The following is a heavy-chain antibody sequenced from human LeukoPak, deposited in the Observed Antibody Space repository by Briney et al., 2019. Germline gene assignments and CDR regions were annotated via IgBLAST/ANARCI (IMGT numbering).Heavy chain of an antibody. J-gene: IGHJ4*02. Sequence: SVKVSCKASGYTFTGYYMHWVRQAPGQGLEWMGRIIPIFGTANYAQKFQGRVTITTDESTSTAYMELSSLRSEDTAVYYCARDLLYYYDSSGYKFDYWGQGTLVTVSS. V-gene: IGHV1-69*05. CDR2: IIPIFGTA. CDR3: ARDLLYYYDSSGYKFDY. D-gene: IGHD3-22*01. CDR1: GYTFTGYY.